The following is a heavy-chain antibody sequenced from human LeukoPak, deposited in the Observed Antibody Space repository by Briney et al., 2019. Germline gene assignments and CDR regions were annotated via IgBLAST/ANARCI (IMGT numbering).Heavy chain of an antibody. CDR1: GFTFSYYA. CDR2: ISYDGSDM. D-gene: IGHD1-7*01. J-gene: IGHJ4*02. Sequence: GRSLRLSCAASGFTFSYYAFHWVRQAPGKGLEWVAVISYDGSDMYYADAVQGRLTISRDNSQNTLYLHINDLRGEDTAVYYCARGGVVTGTTYTFDYWGQGTLVSVSS. CDR3: ARGGVVTGTTYTFDY. V-gene: IGHV3-30*01.